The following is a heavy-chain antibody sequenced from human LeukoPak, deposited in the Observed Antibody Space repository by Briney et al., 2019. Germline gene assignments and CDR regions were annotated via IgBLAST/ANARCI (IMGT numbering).Heavy chain of an antibody. CDR2: ISGSGGST. Sequence: GGSLRLSCAASGFAFSTYATSWVRQVPGKGLEWVSAISGSGGSTYYADSVKGRFTISRDNSKNTLYLLMNSLRAEDTAVYYCAKGLSGSGWPRPVDYWGQGTLVTVSS. D-gene: IGHD6-19*01. J-gene: IGHJ4*02. V-gene: IGHV3-23*01. CDR3: AKGLSGSGWPRPVDY. CDR1: GFAFSTYA.